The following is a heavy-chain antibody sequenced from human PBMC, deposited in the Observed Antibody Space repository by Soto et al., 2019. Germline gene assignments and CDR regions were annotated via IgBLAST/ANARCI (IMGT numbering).Heavy chain of an antibody. J-gene: IGHJ4*02. D-gene: IGHD2-8*02. V-gene: IGHV3-48*03. CDR3: ARGYCTSSACHWNFDY. CDR2: ITSTGSTR. Sequence: GGSLILSCAASGFTFSSYEMNWVRQAPGKGLEWVSDITSTGSTRYYADSVKGRFTVSRDNAKNSLYLQMNSLRAEDTAVYYCARGYCTSSACHWNFDYWGQGTLVTVSS. CDR1: GFTFSSYE.